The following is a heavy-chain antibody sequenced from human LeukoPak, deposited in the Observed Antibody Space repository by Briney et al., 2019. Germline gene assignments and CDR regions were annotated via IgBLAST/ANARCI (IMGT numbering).Heavy chain of an antibody. V-gene: IGHV3-33*06. CDR1: GFTFSSYG. CDR2: IWYDGSNK. CDR3: AKDMGNGEVDY. Sequence: PGRSLRLSCAASGFTFSSYGMHWVRQAPGKGLEWVAVIWYDGSNKYYADSVKGRFTISRDNSKNTLYLQMNSLRAEDTAVYYCAKDMGNGEVDYWGQATLVTVSS. D-gene: IGHD7-27*01. J-gene: IGHJ4*02.